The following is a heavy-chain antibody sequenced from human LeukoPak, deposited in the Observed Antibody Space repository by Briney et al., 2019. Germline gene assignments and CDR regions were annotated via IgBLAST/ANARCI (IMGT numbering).Heavy chain of an antibody. J-gene: IGHJ4*02. D-gene: IGHD3-22*01. CDR1: GFTYNTYW. Sequence: PGGSLRLSCVASGFTYNTYWMSWVRQAPGKGLEWVANIKQDGSEKYYVDSVKGRFTISRDNAKNSLYLQMNSLRAEDTAVYYCARALRYYYDSSAYYIDYWGQGTLVTVSS. CDR2: IKQDGSEK. CDR3: ARALRYYYDSSAYYIDY. V-gene: IGHV3-7*01.